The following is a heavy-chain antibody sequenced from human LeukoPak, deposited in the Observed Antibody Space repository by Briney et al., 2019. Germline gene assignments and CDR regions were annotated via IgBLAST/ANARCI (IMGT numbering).Heavy chain of an antibody. D-gene: IGHD3-3*01. CDR2: IYYSGST. V-gene: IGHV4-39*07. J-gene: IGHJ6*03. CDR1: GGSISSSSYY. Sequence: PSETLSLTCTVSGGSISSSSYYWGWIRQPPGKGLEWIGSIYYSGSTYYNPSLKSRVTISVDTSKNQFSLKLSSVTAADTAVYYCARSGYDLWSGYAAPDSYYYMDVWGKGTTVTVSS. CDR3: ARSGYDLWSGYAAPDSYYYMDV.